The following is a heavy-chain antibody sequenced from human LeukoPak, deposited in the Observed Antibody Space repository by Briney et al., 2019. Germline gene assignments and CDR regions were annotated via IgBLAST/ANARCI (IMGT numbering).Heavy chain of an antibody. Sequence: GESLKISCKGSGYSFTSYWIGWVRQMPAKGLEWMGIIYPGDSDTRYSPSFQGQVTMSADKSISTAYVQWSSLKASDTAMYYCARLGNWNPAWFDHWGRGTLVTVSS. CDR2: IYPGDSDT. D-gene: IGHD1-1*01. CDR1: GYSFTSYW. J-gene: IGHJ5*02. V-gene: IGHV5-51*01. CDR3: ARLGNWNPAWFDH.